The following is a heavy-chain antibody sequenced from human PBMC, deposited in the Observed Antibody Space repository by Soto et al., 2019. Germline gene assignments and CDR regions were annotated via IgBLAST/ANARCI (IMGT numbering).Heavy chain of an antibody. CDR3: ARGELLKETYYYYYGMDV. J-gene: IGHJ6*02. CDR2: INPNSGGT. CDR1: GYTFTGYY. D-gene: IGHD3-10*01. V-gene: IGHV1-2*04. Sequence: ASVKVSCKASGYTFTGYYMHWVRQAPGQGLEWMGWINPNSGGTNYAQKFQGWVTMTRDTSISTAYMELSRLRSDDTAVYYCARGELLKETYYYYYGMDVWGQGTTVTVSS.